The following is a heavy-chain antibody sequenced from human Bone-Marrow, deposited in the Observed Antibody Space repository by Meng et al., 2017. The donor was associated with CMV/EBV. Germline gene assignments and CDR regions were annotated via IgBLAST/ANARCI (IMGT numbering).Heavy chain of an antibody. D-gene: IGHD1-26*01. CDR1: GFTFSSYS. Sequence: LSLTCAASGFTFSSYSMNWVRQAPGKGLEWVSYISSSSSTIYYADSVKGRFTISRDNAKNSLYLQMNSLRAEDTAVYYCARQSGNPRVYYYYYGMDVWGQGTTVTVSS. CDR2: ISSSSSTI. V-gene: IGHV3-48*04. J-gene: IGHJ6*02. CDR3: ARQSGNPRVYYYYYGMDV.